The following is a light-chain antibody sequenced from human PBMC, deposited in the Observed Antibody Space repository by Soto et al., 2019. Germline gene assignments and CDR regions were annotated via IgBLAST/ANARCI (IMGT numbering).Light chain of an antibody. J-gene: IGLJ2*01. Sequence: QSALTQPASVSGSPGQSITISCTGTSSDIGAHDYVSWYRQHPGKAPKLMIYEVSNRPSGVSNRFSGSKSGNTASLTISGLQAEDEADYYCSSYTSSSPVVFGGGTKLTVL. CDR1: SSDIGAHDY. CDR2: EVS. V-gene: IGLV2-14*01. CDR3: SSYTSSSPVV.